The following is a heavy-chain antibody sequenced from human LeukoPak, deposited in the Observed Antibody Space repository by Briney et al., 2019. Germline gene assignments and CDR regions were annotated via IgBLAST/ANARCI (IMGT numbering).Heavy chain of an antibody. CDR1: GFTFRSYA. CDR2: ISGSGDGT. Sequence: PGGSLRLSCAASGFTFRSYAMSWVRQAPGKGLEWASAISGSGDGTYYADSVKGRFTISRDNSKNTLYLQMSGLRAEDTAVYYCAKELSYCTNGVCYSRVFDRWGQGTLVNVSS. CDR3: AKELSYCTNGVCYSRVFDR. V-gene: IGHV3-23*01. J-gene: IGHJ5*02. D-gene: IGHD2-8*01.